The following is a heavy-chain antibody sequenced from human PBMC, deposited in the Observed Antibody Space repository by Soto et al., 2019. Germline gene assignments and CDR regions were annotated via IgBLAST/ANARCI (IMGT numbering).Heavy chain of an antibody. V-gene: IGHV1-69*06. CDR2: IIPIFGTA. CDR3: ARKGSSSWYGGTDEYFQH. Sequence: ASVKVSCKASGGTFSSYAISWVRQAPGQGLEWMGGIIPIFGTANYAQKFQGRVKITADKSTSTAYMELSSLRSEDTAVYYCARKGSSSWYGGTDEYFQHWGKGTLVTVSS. J-gene: IGHJ1*01. D-gene: IGHD6-13*01. CDR1: GGTFSSYA.